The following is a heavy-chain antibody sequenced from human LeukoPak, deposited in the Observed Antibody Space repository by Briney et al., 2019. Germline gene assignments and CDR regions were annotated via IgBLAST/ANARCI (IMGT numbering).Heavy chain of an antibody. CDR3: ARCGSNYYYYYYMDV. CDR2: ISSSSSYI. J-gene: IGHJ6*03. D-gene: IGHD1-26*01. Sequence: GGSLRLSCAASGFTFSSYSMNWVRQAPGKWLEWVSSISSSSSYIYYTESVKGRFTISRDNAKNSLYLQMNSLRAEDTAVYYCARCGSNYYYYYYMDVWGKGTTVTVSS. V-gene: IGHV3-21*01. CDR1: GFTFSSYS.